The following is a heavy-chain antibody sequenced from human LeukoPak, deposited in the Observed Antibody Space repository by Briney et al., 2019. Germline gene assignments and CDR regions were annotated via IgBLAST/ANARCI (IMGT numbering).Heavy chain of an antibody. CDR1: GGSFSGYY. J-gene: IGHJ5*02. Sequence: SETLSLTCDVYGGSFSGYYWSWIRQPPGKGLEWIGEINHSGSTNYNPSLKSRVTISVDTSKNQFSLKVSSVTVADTAVYYCAKASRITMVRGARGFDPWGQGTLVTVSS. CDR2: INHSGST. CDR3: AKASRITMVRGARGFDP. V-gene: IGHV4-34*01. D-gene: IGHD3-10*01.